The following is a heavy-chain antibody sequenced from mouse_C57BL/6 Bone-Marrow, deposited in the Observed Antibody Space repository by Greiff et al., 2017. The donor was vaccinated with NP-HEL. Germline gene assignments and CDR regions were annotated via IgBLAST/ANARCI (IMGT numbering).Heavy chain of an antibody. CDR2: IDPENGDP. V-gene: IGHV14-4*01. CDR1: GFNIKDAY. CDR3: TTVGYFDV. Sequence: EVQLQQSGAELVRPGASVKLSCTASGFNIKDAYMHWVKQRHEQGLEWIGWIDPENGDPEYASKFQGKATITADTSSNTAYLQLSSLTSEDTAVYYCTTVGYFDVWGTGTTVTVSS. J-gene: IGHJ1*03.